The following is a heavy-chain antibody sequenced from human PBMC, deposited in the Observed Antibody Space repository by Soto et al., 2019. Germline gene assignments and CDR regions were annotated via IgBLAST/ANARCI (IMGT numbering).Heavy chain of an antibody. CDR1: GFSFSSYA. V-gene: IGHV3-23*01. CDR3: AKRRDGYNYDH. Sequence: EVQLLESGGGLVQPGGSLRLSCAASGFSFSSYAMTWVRQTPGKGLEWVSTISGSGGSTYYADSVKGRFTISRDNPQNTLYLEMNSLRAEATAIYSCAKRRDGYNYDHWGQGTLVTVSS. D-gene: IGHD5-12*01. CDR2: ISGSGGST. J-gene: IGHJ5*02.